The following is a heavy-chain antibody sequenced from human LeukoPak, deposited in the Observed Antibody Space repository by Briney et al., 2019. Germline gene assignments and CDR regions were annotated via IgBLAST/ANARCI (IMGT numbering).Heavy chain of an antibody. Sequence: QTLTLTCTFSDFSLSSGGLGVGWIRQPPGKTLEWLAFIYYNGDNRYSPSLRSRLTITKDTSENLVVFEMTNMDPADTATYYCARLRVTIDWRSYFDYWGRGILVTVSS. CDR3: ARLRVTIDWRSYFDY. J-gene: IGHJ4*02. CDR2: IYYNGDN. CDR1: DFSLSSGGLG. V-gene: IGHV2-5*01. D-gene: IGHD3-9*01.